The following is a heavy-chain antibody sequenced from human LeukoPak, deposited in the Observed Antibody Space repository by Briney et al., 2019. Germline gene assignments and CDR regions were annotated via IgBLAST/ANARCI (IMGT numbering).Heavy chain of an antibody. CDR2: INHSGST. Sequence: SETLSLTCAVYGGSFSGYYWSWIRQPPGKGLEWIGEINHSGSTNYNPSLKSRVTISVDTSKNQFSLKLSSVTAADTAVYYCSRSHVVPAAILDYWGQGTLVTVSS. J-gene: IGHJ4*02. CDR1: GGSFSGYY. CDR3: SRSHVVPAAILDY. V-gene: IGHV4-34*01. D-gene: IGHD2-2*01.